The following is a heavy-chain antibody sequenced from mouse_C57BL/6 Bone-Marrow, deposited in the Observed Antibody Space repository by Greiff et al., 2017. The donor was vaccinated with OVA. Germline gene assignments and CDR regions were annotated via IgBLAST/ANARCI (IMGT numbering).Heavy chain of an antibody. Sequence: VQLQQPGAELVMPGASVKLSCKASGYTFTSYWMHWVKQRPGQGLEWIGEIDPSDSYTNYNQKFKGKSTLTVDKSSSTAYMQLSSLTSEDSAVYYCASIGRFAYWGQGTLVTVSA. CDR2: IDPSDSYT. CDR1: GYTFTSYW. J-gene: IGHJ3*01. V-gene: IGHV1-69*01. CDR3: ASIGRFAY.